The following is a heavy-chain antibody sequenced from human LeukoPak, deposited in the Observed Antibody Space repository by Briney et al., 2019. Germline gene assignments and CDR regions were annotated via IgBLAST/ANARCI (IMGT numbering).Heavy chain of an antibody. J-gene: IGHJ4*02. D-gene: IGHD3-22*01. CDR3: ARHRGPSLHSSGYFDY. CDR1: GFDFISYG. Sequence: PGGSLRLSCAASGFDFISYGMHWVRQAPGKGLEWVAVMSHDGTNKYYADSVKGRFTISRDNSKNTLYLQMDSLRTEDTAVYYCARHRGPSLHSSGYFDYWGQGTLVTVSS. V-gene: IGHV3-30*19. CDR2: MSHDGTNK.